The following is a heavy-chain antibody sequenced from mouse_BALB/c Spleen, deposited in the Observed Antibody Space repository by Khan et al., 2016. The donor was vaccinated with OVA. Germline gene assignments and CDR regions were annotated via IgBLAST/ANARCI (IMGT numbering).Heavy chain of an antibody. CDR2: INTYTGEP. CDR1: GYTLTNYG. Sequence: QIQLVQSGPELKKPGETVKISCKASGYTLTNYGMNWVKQAPGKGLKWMGWINTYTGEPTYAEDFKGRIASSLETSASTAYLQINNLKNEDTATYFCARSNGNYWFAYWGQGTLVTVSA. V-gene: IGHV9-3-1*01. CDR3: ARSNGNYWFAY. J-gene: IGHJ3*01. D-gene: IGHD2-1*01.